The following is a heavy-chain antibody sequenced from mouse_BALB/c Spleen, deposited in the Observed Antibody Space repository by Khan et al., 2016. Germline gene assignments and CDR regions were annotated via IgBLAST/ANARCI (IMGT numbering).Heavy chain of an antibody. D-gene: IGHD2-1*01. CDR2: ILPGSGNT. Sequence: QIQLVQSGAELMKPGASVKISCKATDYTFSNFWIEWVKQRPGHGLEWIGEILPGSGNTNYNDKFKGKATFTADTSSNTAYMRLSSLTSEDSAVYYCARYGNHPLDAMDYWGQGTSVTVSS. V-gene: IGHV1-9*01. CDR1: DYTFSNFW. CDR3: ARYGNHPLDAMDY. J-gene: IGHJ4*01.